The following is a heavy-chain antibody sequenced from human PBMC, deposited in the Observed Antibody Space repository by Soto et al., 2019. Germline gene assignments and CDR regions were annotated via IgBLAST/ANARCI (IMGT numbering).Heavy chain of an antibody. CDR2: ISAYNGNT. Sequence: QVQLVQSGAEVKKPGASVKVSCKASGYTFTSYGITWVRQAPGQGLEWMGWISAYNGNTNYAQKLQGRVTMTTDTSTSTAYMEPRSLRSDETGVYYCVRVGAQSAYSRKNHLNWFDPWGQGTLVTVSS. CDR1: GYTFTSYG. CDR3: VRVGAQSAYSRKNHLNWFDP. V-gene: IGHV1-18*01. D-gene: IGHD6-13*01. J-gene: IGHJ5*02.